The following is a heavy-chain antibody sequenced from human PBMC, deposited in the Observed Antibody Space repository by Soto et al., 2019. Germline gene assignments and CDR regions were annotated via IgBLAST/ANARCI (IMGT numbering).Heavy chain of an antibody. V-gene: IGHV3-21*01. CDR3: AKVSPHSTTQHPGH. J-gene: IGHJ4*02. Sequence: PGGSLRLSCAASGFSFSIHSMTWVRQAPGKGLEWVSSISSSNTYIYYAESVKGRFTISRDNAKNSLYLQMNSLRAEDTAVYYCAKVSPHSTTQHPGHWGQGTLVTVSS. CDR2: ISSSNTYI. CDR1: GFSFSIHS. D-gene: IGHD2-2*01.